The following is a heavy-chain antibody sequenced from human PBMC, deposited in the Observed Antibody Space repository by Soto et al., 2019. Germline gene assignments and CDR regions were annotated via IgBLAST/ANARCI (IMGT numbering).Heavy chain of an antibody. CDR3: ARVGGSNYYYYGMDV. V-gene: IGHV4-30-4*01. Sequence: QVQLQESGPGLVKPSQTLSLTCTVSGGSISSGDYYWSWIRQPPGKGLEWIGYIYYSGSTYYNPSLKGRVTISVDTSKNQFSLKLSSVTAADTAVYYCARVGGSNYYYYGMDVWGQGTTVTVSS. CDR2: IYYSGST. D-gene: IGHD2-15*01. CDR1: GGSISSGDYY. J-gene: IGHJ6*02.